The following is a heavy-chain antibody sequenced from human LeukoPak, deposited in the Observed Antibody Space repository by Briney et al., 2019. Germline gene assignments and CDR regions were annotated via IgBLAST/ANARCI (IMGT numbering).Heavy chain of an antibody. CDR1: GFTFSSYA. J-gene: IGHJ4*02. CDR3: ARDGGSGSRLDY. CDR2: ISYDGSNK. V-gene: IGHV3-30-3*01. Sequence: PGGSLRLSCAVSGFTFSSYAMHWVRQAPGKGLEWVAVISYDGSNKYYADSVKGRFTISRDNSKNTLYLQMNSLRAEDTAVYYCARDGGSGSRLDYWGQGTLVTVSS. D-gene: IGHD1-26*01.